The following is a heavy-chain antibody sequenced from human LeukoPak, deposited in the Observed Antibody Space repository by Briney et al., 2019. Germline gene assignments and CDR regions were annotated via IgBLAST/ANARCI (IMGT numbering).Heavy chain of an antibody. CDR1: GFTFDDYA. J-gene: IGHJ4*02. V-gene: IGHV3-43*02. CDR2: IGGDGGST. CDR3: VKEPHYYDRSGYF. Sequence: GGSLRLSCAASGFTFDDYAMHWVRQAPGKGLEWVSLIGGDGGSTYYADSVKGRFTISRDNSKNSLFLQMKSLRTDDTALYYCVKEPHYYDRSGYFWSRGTLVTVSS. D-gene: IGHD3-22*01.